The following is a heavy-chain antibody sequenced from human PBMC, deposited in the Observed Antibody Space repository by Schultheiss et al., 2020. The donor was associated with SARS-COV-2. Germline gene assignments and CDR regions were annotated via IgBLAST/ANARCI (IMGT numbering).Heavy chain of an antibody. CDR2: IWYDGSNK. CDR1: GFTFSSYA. V-gene: IGHV3-30*14. Sequence: GGSLRLSCAASGFTFSSYAMHWVRQAPGKGLEWVAVIWYDGSNKYYADSVKGRFTISRDNSKNTLYLQMNSLRAEDTAVYYCAREAPGAVGTTTSGLDYWGQGTLVTVSS. CDR3: AREAPGAVGTTTSGLDY. D-gene: IGHD1-26*01. J-gene: IGHJ4*02.